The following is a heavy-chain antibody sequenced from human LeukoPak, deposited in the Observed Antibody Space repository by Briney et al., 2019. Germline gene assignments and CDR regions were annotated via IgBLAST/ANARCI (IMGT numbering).Heavy chain of an antibody. D-gene: IGHD3-9*01. Sequence: SETLSLTCTVSGGSISSYYWSWIRQPPGKGLEWIGYIYYSGSTNYNPSLKSRVTISVDTSKNQFSLKLNSVTAADTAVYYCARLPTGYPNWFDPWGQGSLVTVSS. CDR2: IYYSGST. V-gene: IGHV4-59*08. CDR1: GGSISSYY. CDR3: ARLPTGYPNWFDP. J-gene: IGHJ5*02.